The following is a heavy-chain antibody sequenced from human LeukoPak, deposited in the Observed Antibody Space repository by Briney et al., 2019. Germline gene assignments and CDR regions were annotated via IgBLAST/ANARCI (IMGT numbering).Heavy chain of an antibody. J-gene: IGHJ4*02. CDR1: GLTFSSYA. CDR2: ITDSGRKT. D-gene: IGHD6-6*01. V-gene: IGHV3-23*01. CDR3: AKDAGPQQLVFFDS. Sequence: GGSLRLSCAASGLTFSSYAMNWVRQASGKGLEWVSGITDSGRKTYYADSVKGRFSISRDNSRNTLYLQMSDLRAEDTAVYYCAKDAGPQQLVFFDSWGQGTLVTVSS.